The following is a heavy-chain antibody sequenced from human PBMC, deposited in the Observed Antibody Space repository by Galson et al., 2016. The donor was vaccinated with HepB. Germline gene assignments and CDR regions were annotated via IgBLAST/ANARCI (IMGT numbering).Heavy chain of an antibody. J-gene: IGHJ4*02. CDR1: GGSFSGDY. V-gene: IGHV4-34*01. D-gene: IGHD5-12*01. Sequence: SETLSLTCDVNGGSFSGDYWNWIRQPPGKGLEWIGEINHSGSTKYNPSLKSRVTISAGTSKNQFSLKLSSVTAADTAVYYCATDGHSGYELTNWGQGTLVTVSS. CDR2: INHSGST. CDR3: ATDGHSGYELTN.